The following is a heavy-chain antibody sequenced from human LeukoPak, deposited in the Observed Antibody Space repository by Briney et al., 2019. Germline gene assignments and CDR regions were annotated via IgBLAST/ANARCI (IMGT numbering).Heavy chain of an antibody. V-gene: IGHV3-11*01. CDR1: GVTFSDYY. D-gene: IGHD5-12*01. J-gene: IGHJ6*02. CDR3: AREVRWLQFSVVYGMDV. CDR2: ISSSGSTI. Sequence: PGGSLRLSCAASGVTFSDYYRSWIRQAPGKGLEWVSYISSSGSTIYYADSVKGRFTISRDNAKNSLYLRMNSLRAEDTAVYYCAREVRWLQFSVVYGMDVWGQGTTVTVSS.